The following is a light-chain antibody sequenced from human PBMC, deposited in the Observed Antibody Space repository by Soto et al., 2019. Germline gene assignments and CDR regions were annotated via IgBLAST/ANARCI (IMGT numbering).Light chain of an antibody. CDR2: GAS. Sequence: TGWPESPGPLSLAPWERATVFCRASQSVGSSYLAWYQQTPGQAPRLLIYGASNRATGIPDRFSGSGSGTDFTLTINRLEPEDFAVYYCQDYGTSWTFGQGTKVDIK. V-gene: IGKV3-20*01. J-gene: IGKJ1*01. CDR1: QSVGSSY. CDR3: QDYGTSWT.